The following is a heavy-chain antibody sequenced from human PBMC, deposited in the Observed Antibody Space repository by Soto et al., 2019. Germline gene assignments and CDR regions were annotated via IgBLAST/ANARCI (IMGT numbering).Heavy chain of an antibody. V-gene: IGHV3-33*01. CDR3: AREGSDSYGDY. CDR1: GFTFNNYG. D-gene: IGHD6-19*01. J-gene: IGHJ4*02. Sequence: QVQLVESGGGVVQPGRSLRLSCTASGFTFNNYGMHWVRQAPGKGLEWVAVIWYDGSNKYYADSVKGRFTISRDNSKNSLYLQMNSLRAEDTAVYSCAREGSDSYGDYWCQGTLVTVSS. CDR2: IWYDGSNK.